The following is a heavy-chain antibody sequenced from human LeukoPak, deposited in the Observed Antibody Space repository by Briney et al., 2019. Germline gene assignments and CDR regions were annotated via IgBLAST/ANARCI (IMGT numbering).Heavy chain of an antibody. V-gene: IGHV4-4*07. CDR1: GGSISSYY. CDR2: IYTTESA. Sequence: SETLSLTCTVSGGSISSYYWSWIRQPAGKGLEWIGRIYTTESANYNPSLKSRVTMSLDTSKNQFSLSLISVTAADTAVYYCARGDLKSDWFDPWGQGTLVTVSS. J-gene: IGHJ5*02. D-gene: IGHD3-3*01. CDR3: ARGDLKSDWFDP.